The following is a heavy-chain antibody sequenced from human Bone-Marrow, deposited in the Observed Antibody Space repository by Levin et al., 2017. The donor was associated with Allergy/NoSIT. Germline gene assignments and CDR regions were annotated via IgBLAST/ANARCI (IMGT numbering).Heavy chain of an antibody. V-gene: IGHV5-10-1*01. CDR1: GYSFTSHW. CDR2: IDPSDSYT. J-gene: IGHJ4*02. D-gene: IGHD5-12*01. Sequence: EESLKISCKGSGYSFTSHWISWVRLMPGKGLEWMGRIDPSDSYTDYSPSFQGHVTISADKSISTAYLQWSSLKASDTAMYYCARSPYNGYAYEPSFDYWGQGTLVTVSS. CDR3: ARSPYNGYAYEPSFDY.